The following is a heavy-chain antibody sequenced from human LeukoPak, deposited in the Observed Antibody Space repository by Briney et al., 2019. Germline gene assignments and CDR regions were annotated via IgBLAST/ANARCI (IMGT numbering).Heavy chain of an antibody. CDR2: IYYTGNT. CDR3: AGAHCGGDCYSGRAFDI. V-gene: IGHV4-39*07. J-gene: IGHJ3*02. D-gene: IGHD2-21*02. Sequence: SETLSLTCTVSGVSISSYSYWGWIRQPPGMGLEWIGSIYYTGNTYYNASLKSQVSISIDTSKNQFSLKLTSVTAADTAVYYFAGAHCGGDCYSGRAFDIWGQGTMVTVSS. CDR1: GVSISSYSY.